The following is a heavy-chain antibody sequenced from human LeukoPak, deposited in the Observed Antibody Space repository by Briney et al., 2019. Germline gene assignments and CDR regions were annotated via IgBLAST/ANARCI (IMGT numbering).Heavy chain of an antibody. V-gene: IGHV4-61*03. CDR3: ARGQWLPVFDF. Sequence: PSETLSLTCTVSGGSISSGGYYWTWIRQPPGKELEWIGYIYHSGSTKYNPSLKSRVTISVDTSKNHFSLKLSSVTAADTAVYYCARGQWLPVFDFWGQGTLVTVSS. D-gene: IGHD3-22*01. CDR2: IYHSGST. CDR1: GGSISSGGYY. J-gene: IGHJ4*02.